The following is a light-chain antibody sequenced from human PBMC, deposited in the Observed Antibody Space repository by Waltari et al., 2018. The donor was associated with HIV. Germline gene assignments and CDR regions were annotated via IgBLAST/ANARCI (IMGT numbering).Light chain of an antibody. Sequence: QSALTQPATVCGPPGQPINLSCTGNSSKYGTYNVFPWDHQHPDKAPRPLIFEVSKRPSGLSNRFSGSKSGNTASPTISGLQAEDAADYYGCSYAGSSTPVVFGGGTKLTVL. CDR3: CSYAGSSTPVV. CDR2: EVS. CDR1: SSKYGTYNV. J-gene: IGLJ2*01. V-gene: IGLV2-23*02.